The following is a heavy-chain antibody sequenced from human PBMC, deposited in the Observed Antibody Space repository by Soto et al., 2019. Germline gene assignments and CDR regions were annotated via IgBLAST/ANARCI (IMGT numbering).Heavy chain of an antibody. CDR3: ARDRDCSGGSCYPADGMDV. CDR1: GFTFSSYS. CDR2: ISSSSSYI. J-gene: IGHJ6*02. D-gene: IGHD2-15*01. Sequence: EVQLVESGGGLVKPGGSLRLSCAASGFTFSSYSMNWVRQAPGKGLEWVSSISSSSSYIYYADSVKGRFTISRDNAKNSLYLQMNSLRAEDTAVYYCARDRDCSGGSCYPADGMDVWGQGTTVTVSS. V-gene: IGHV3-21*01.